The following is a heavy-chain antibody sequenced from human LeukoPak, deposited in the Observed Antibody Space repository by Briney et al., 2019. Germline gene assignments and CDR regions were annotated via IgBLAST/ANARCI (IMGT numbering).Heavy chain of an antibody. CDR3: AKDDAWLQYND. D-gene: IGHD5-24*01. V-gene: IGHV3-23*01. CDR1: GFTFSSYG. J-gene: IGHJ4*02. CDR2: ISPIGDIK. Sequence: GESLRLSCAASGFTFSSYGMSWICKAPAKGQERVSGISPIGDIKYYVDSVKGRFTVSRDNSKNTLYLQINSLRDEDTAVYYCAKDDAWLQYNDWGQGTLVTVSS.